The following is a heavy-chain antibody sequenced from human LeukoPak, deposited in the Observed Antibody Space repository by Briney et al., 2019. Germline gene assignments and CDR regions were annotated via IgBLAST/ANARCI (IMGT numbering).Heavy chain of an antibody. V-gene: IGHV3-66*01. D-gene: IGHD1-26*01. J-gene: IGHJ3*02. Sequence: GGSLRLSCAASGFTVSSNYMSWVRQAPGKGLEWVSVIYSGGSTYYADSVKGRFTISRDNSKNTLYLQMNSLRAEDTAVYYCARDGSSSALDAFDIWGQGTMVTVSS. CDR2: IYSGGST. CDR1: GFTVSSNY. CDR3: ARDGSSSALDAFDI.